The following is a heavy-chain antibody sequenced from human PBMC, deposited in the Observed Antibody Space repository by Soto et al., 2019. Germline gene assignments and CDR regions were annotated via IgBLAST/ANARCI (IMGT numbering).Heavy chain of an antibody. J-gene: IGHJ6*02. Sequence: QVQLVQSGAEVKKPGASVKVSCKASGYTFTSYGISWVRQAPGQGLEWMGRISAYNGNTNYAQKLQGRVTMTTDTSTSTAYMELRSLRSDDTAVYYCARQIAVAGTASHYGMDVWGQGTTVTVSS. D-gene: IGHD6-19*01. CDR2: ISAYNGNT. V-gene: IGHV1-18*01. CDR3: ARQIAVAGTASHYGMDV. CDR1: GYTFTSYG.